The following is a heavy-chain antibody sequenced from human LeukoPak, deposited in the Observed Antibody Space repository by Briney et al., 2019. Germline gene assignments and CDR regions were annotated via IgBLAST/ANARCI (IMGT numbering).Heavy chain of an antibody. Sequence: GGSLRLSCAASGFTFSSYEMNWVRQAPGKGLEWVSYISSSGSTIYYADSVKDRFTISRDNAKNSLYLQMNSLRAEDTAVYYCARDPTYYYDSSGYYPFDYWGQGTLVTVSS. V-gene: IGHV3-48*03. CDR1: GFTFSSYE. CDR3: ARDPTYYYDSSGYYPFDY. CDR2: ISSSGSTI. J-gene: IGHJ4*02. D-gene: IGHD3-22*01.